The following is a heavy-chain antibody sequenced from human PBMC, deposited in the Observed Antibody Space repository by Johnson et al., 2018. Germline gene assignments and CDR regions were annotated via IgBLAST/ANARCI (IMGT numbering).Heavy chain of an antibody. CDR3: ARDLTIFPQNWFDP. CDR1: GFTVSSNY. V-gene: IGHV3-53*01. Sequence: VQLVQSGGGLVQPGGSLRLSCAASGFTVSSNYMSWVRQAPGKGLECVSVIYSGGSTYYADSVKGRFTVSRDSSKNTLYLQMNSLRAEDTAVYYCARDLTIFPQNWFDPWGQGTLVTVSS. J-gene: IGHJ5*02. D-gene: IGHD3-9*01. CDR2: IYSGGST.